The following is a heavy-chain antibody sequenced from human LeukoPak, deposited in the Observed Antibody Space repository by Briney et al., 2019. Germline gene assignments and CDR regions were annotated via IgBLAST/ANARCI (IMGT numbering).Heavy chain of an antibody. J-gene: IGHJ6*02. D-gene: IGHD6-19*01. CDR3: ARDGRIAVAGFYYYYGMDV. V-gene: IGHV4-59*01. CDR1: GGSISTYY. CDR2: IYYGGST. Sequence: SETLSLTCTVSGGSISTYYWSWIRQPPGKGLEWIGYIYYGGSTNYNPSLKSRVTISVDTSKNQFSLKLSSVTAADTAMYYCARDGRIAVAGFYYYYGMDVWGQGTTVTVPS.